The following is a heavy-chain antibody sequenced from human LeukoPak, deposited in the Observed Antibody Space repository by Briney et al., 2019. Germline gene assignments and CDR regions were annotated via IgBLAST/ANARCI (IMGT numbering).Heavy chain of an antibody. CDR3: ARVVITPYYYYMDV. V-gene: IGHV4-59*12. CDR1: GGSISNYY. D-gene: IGHD3-22*01. Sequence: SETLSLTCTVSGGSISNYYWSWIRQPPGKGLEWIGYIYYSGSTKNNPSLKSRVTISVDTSKNQFSLKLSSVTAADTAVYYCARVVITPYYYYMDVWGKGTTVTVSS. CDR2: IYYSGST. J-gene: IGHJ6*03.